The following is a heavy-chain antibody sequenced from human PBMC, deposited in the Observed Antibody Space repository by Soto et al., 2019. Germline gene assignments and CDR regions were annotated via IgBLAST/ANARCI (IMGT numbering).Heavy chain of an antibody. CDR2: ISYDGSNK. V-gene: IGHV3-30-3*01. CDR1: GFTFRSYA. CDR3: ASGGSYYFWYFDL. Sequence: QVQLVESGGGVVQPGKSLRLSCAASGFTFRSYAMHWFRQAPGKGLQWVAVISYDGSNKYYADSVKGRFTISRDNSKNTLYLQMNSLRAEDTAVYYCASGGSYYFWYFDLWGRGTLVTVSS. J-gene: IGHJ2*01. D-gene: IGHD1-26*01.